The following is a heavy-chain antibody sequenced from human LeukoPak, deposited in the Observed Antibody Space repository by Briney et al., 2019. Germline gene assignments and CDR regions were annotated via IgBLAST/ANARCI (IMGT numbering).Heavy chain of an antibody. J-gene: IGHJ5*02. CDR3: ARGDVSSSWYFYWFDP. D-gene: IGHD6-13*01. Sequence: SQTLSLTCALSGDSVSSNSAAWNWIRQSPSRGLEWLGRTYYRSRWYNDYAVSVKSRITINPDTSKNQFSLQLNSVTPEDTAVYYCARGDVSSSWYFYWFDPWGQGTLVTVSS. V-gene: IGHV6-1*01. CDR2: TYYRSRWYN. CDR1: GDSVSSNSAA.